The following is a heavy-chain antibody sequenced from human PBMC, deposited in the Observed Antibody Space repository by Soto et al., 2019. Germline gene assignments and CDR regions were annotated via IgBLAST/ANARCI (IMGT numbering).Heavy chain of an antibody. CDR3: AKDPNIVVGTGGLDV. CDR2: INPSSGAT. CDR1: GYSFTDYY. Sequence: SVKVSCKASGYSFTDYYIHWVRQAPVQGLEWMGWINPSSGATKYAQNFQGRVTMTRVTSIRTAYMVLGSLRSGDTALYYCAKDPNIVVGTGGLDVWGQGTTVTVSS. J-gene: IGHJ6*02. D-gene: IGHD2-21*01. V-gene: IGHV1-2*02.